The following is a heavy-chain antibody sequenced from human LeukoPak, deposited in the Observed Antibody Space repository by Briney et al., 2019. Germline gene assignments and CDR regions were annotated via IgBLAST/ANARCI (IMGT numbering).Heavy chain of an antibody. CDR1: GFTFSNYA. V-gene: IGHV3-30*04. J-gene: IGHJ6*02. CDR3: AKAPYSNWYYYYYYGMDV. D-gene: IGHD4-11*01. CDR2: ISYDGSNK. Sequence: GGSLRLSCAASGFTFSNYAMHWVRQAPGKGLEWVAVISYDGSNKYYADSVKGRFTISRDNSKNTLYLQMNSLRAEDTAVYYCAKAPYSNWYYYYYYGMDVWGQGTTVTVSS.